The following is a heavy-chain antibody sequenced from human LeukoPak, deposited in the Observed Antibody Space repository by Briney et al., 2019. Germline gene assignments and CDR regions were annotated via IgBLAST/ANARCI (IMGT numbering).Heavy chain of an antibody. CDR1: GGSISSSSYY. CDR2: IYYSGST. J-gene: IGHJ2*01. V-gene: IGHV4-39*01. Sequence: SETLSLTCTVSGGSISSSSYYWGWIRQPPGKGLEWIGSIYYSGSTYYSPSLKSRVTISVDTSKNQFSLKLSSVTAADTAVYYCASHPSWYFDLWGRGTLVTVSS. CDR3: ASHPSWYFDL.